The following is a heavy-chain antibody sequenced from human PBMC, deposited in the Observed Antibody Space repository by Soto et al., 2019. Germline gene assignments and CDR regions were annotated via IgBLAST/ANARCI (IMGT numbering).Heavy chain of an antibody. CDR2: IGGDGGST. CDR3: AKDSVSWIGIDDPFDI. D-gene: IGHD3-10*01. V-gene: IGHV3-23*01. Sequence: EAQLLESGGGLVQPGGSLRLSCAASGFTFSHYAMSWVRQAPGKGLEWVSVIGGDGGSTYYADSVRGRFAVSRDNSKNSLYLQMDSLRAEDTALYYCAKDSVSWIGIDDPFDIGGQGTMVTVSS. J-gene: IGHJ3*02. CDR1: GFTFSHYA.